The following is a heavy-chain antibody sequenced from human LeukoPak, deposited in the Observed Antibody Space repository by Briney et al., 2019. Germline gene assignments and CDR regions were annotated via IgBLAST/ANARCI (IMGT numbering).Heavy chain of an antibody. V-gene: IGHV3-74*01. CDR3: GGTYCSNGVCYRDDSFDI. Sequence: GGSPRLSCAASGFTFNSYWMHWVRQDPGKGLVWVSRINSDGSTTTYADSVKGRFTISRDNAKNTLYLQMNSLRAEDSAVYYCGGTYCSNGVCYRDDSFDIWGQGTPVTVSS. J-gene: IGHJ3*02. D-gene: IGHD2-8*01. CDR1: GFTFNSYW. CDR2: INSDGSTT.